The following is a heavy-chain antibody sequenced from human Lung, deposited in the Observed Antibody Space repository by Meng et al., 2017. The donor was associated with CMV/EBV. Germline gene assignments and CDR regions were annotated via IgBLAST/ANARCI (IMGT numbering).Heavy chain of an antibody. D-gene: IGHD2-21*01. Sequence: SGYTFNGYYMHWVRQAPGQGLEWMGWINPNSGGTNYAQKFQGRVTMTRDTSISTAYMELSRLRSDDTAVYYCAREYCGGDCYSNWFDPWGQGTLVTVSS. CDR3: AREYCGGDCYSNWFDP. CDR1: GYTFNGYY. V-gene: IGHV1-2*02. CDR2: INPNSGGT. J-gene: IGHJ5*02.